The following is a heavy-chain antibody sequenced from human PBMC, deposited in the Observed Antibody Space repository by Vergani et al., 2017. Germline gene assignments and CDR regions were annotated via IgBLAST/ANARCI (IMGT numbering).Heavy chain of an antibody. CDR1: GGSISSGDYY. D-gene: IGHD3-16*02. J-gene: IGHJ4*02. CDR2: IYYNWNN. Sequence: QVQLQESGPGLVKPSQTLSRTCTVSGGSISSGDYYWSWIRPPPGKGLEWIGYIYYNWNNYYNPSLKSRVTISVDTSKNQFSLKLSSVTAADTAVYYCARXRLGELSLRTFDYWGQGTLVTVSS. CDR3: ARXRLGELSLRTFDY. V-gene: IGHV4-30-4*08.